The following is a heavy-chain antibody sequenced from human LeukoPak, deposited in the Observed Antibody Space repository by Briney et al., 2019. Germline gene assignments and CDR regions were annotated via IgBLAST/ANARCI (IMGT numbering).Heavy chain of an antibody. CDR2: IYFSGST. CDR1: GYSISSGYY. J-gene: IGHJ4*02. D-gene: IGHD3-3*01. V-gene: IGHV4-38-2*02. Sequence: SETLSLTCTVSGYSISSGYYWGWIRQPPGKGLEWIGYIYFSGSTYYNPSLKSRVTISADTSKNQFSLKLSSVTAADTAVYYCARVDTTFGVVIDYWGQGTLVTVSS. CDR3: ARVDTTFGVVIDY.